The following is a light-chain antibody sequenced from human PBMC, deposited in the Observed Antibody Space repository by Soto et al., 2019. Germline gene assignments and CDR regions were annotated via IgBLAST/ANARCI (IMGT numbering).Light chain of an antibody. CDR1: SSDVGGYNY. J-gene: IGLJ1*01. Sequence: QSVLTQPASVSGSPGQSITISCTGTSSDVGGYNYVSWYQQHPGKAPKLMIYDVSNRPSGVSNRFSGSKSGNTTSLTISGLQPEDEDDYYCNSYTSSGTGVFGTGTKVTVL. V-gene: IGLV2-14*01. CDR2: DVS. CDR3: NSYTSSGTGV.